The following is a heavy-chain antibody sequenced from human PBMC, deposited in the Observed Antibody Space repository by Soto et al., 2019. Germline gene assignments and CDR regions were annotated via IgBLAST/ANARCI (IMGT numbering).Heavy chain of an antibody. CDR3: ARAALYYDILTGYRGYYYYGMDV. CDR2: INHSGST. D-gene: IGHD3-9*01. Sequence: PSETLSLTCAVYGGSFSGYYWSWIRQPPGKGLEWIGEINHSGSTNYNPSLKSRVTISVDTSKNQFSMKLSSVTAADTAVYYCARAALYYDILTGYRGYYYYGMDVWGQGTTVTVSS. J-gene: IGHJ6*02. CDR1: GGSFSGYY. V-gene: IGHV4-34*01.